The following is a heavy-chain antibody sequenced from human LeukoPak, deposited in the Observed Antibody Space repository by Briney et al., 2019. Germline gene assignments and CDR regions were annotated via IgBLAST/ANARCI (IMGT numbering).Heavy chain of an antibody. CDR2: INHSGST. Sequence: SEALSLTCAVYGGSFTTDYWSWIRQSPGKGLEWIGEINHSGSTKYNPSLKSRVTISVDTSKSQFSLKLSSVTAADTAVYYCARGKGPYYYGSGSYGWFDPWGQGTLVTVSS. CDR1: GGSFTTDY. D-gene: IGHD3-10*01. V-gene: IGHV4-34*01. CDR3: ARGKGPYYYGSGSYGWFDP. J-gene: IGHJ5*02.